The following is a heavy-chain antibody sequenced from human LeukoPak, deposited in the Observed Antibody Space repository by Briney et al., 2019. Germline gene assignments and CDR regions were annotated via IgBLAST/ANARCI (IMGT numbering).Heavy chain of an antibody. CDR1: GFTFSTYA. J-gene: IGHJ4*02. CDR2: ISRSGDST. CDR3: SFERARSGRGSGWRIFDY. V-gene: IGHV3-23*01. Sequence: QPGSSRRLSCAATGFTFSTYAMTWVRQAPGNWLHWVSAISRSGDSTYYADSVKGRFTISRNNPKNTLYLQMNSLRAKDTAVYYCSFERARSGRGSGWRIFDYWGQGTLVTVSS. D-gene: IGHD6-19*01.